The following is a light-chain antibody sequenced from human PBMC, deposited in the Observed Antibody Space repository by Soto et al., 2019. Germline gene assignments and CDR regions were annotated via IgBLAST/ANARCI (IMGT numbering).Light chain of an antibody. Sequence: DIQMTQSPSSVSASVGDRVTITCRASQGISSWLAGYQQKPGKAPKRLIYAASSLQSGVPSSFSGSGSGTDFTHTTSSLQPEDFATFYCQQANSFPPPLTFGGGTKVEIK. CDR1: QGISSW. J-gene: IGKJ4*01. CDR3: QQANSFPPPLT. CDR2: AAS. V-gene: IGKV1-12*01.